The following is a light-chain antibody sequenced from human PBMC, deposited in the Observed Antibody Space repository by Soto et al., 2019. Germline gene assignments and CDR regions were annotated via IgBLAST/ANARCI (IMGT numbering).Light chain of an antibody. J-gene: IGLJ2*01. CDR1: SSNIGAGYD. Sequence: QSVLTQPPSVSGAPGQRVTIPCTGSSSNIGAGYDVNWYQQLPGTAPKLLIYGNTNRPSGVPDRFSGSKSGTSGSLAISGLQTEDEAEYYCQSWDTSLSGSVFGGGTKLTVL. V-gene: IGLV1-40*01. CDR2: GNT. CDR3: QSWDTSLSGSV.